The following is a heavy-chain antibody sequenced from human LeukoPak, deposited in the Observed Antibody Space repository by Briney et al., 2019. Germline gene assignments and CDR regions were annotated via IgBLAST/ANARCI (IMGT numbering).Heavy chain of an antibody. CDR1: GFTFSSYA. CDR2: MSGSGCST. V-gene: IGHV3-23*01. CDR3: AKGGRTGGIISMLRGVRNYYYYMDV. D-gene: IGHD3-10*01. Sequence: PGGSLRLSCAASGFTFSSYAMHWVRQAPGKGLEWVSAMSGSGCSTYYADSVKGRFTISRDNSKNTLYLQMDSLRAEDTAVYYCAKGGRTGGIISMLRGVRNYYYYMDVWGKGTTVTISS. J-gene: IGHJ6*03.